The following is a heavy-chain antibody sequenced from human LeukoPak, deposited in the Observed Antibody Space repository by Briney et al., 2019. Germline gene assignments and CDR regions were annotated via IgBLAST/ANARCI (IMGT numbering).Heavy chain of an antibody. V-gene: IGHV1-2*02. Sequence: ASAKVSCKASGYTFTGYYMHWVRQAPGQGLEWMGWINPNSGGTNYAQKFQGRVTMTRDTSISTAYMELSRLRSDDTAVYYCARRTGRSVPQGWFDPWGQGTLVTVSS. D-gene: IGHD1-14*01. CDR1: GYTFTGYY. CDR2: INPNSGGT. CDR3: ARRTGRSVPQGWFDP. J-gene: IGHJ5*02.